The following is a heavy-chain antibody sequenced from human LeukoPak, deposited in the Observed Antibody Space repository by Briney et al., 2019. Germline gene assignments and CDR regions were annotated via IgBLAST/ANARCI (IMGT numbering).Heavy chain of an antibody. CDR3: ARGGSFGTY. Sequence: ASVNVSCKASGYTFTSYGINWVRQAPGQGLEWMGWISAYNGNSKYAQKFQARITLTTDTSTSTAYMELRSLRSDDTAVYYCARGGSFGTYWGQGTLVTVSS. CDR2: ISAYNGNS. J-gene: IGHJ4*02. CDR1: GYTFTSYG. V-gene: IGHV1-18*01. D-gene: IGHD3-10*01.